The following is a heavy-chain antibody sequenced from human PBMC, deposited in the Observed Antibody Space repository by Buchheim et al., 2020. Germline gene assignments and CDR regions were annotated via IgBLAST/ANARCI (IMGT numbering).Heavy chain of an antibody. CDR2: MNPNSGNT. CDR1: GYTFTSYD. CDR3: AVLTRTVADNYYYYYMDV. D-gene: IGHD4-23*01. Sequence: QVQLVQSGAEVKKPGASVKVSCKASGYTFTSYDINWVRQAPGQGLEWMGWMNPNSGNTGYAQKFQGRVTMTRNTSISTAYMALSSLRSEDTAVYYCAVLTRTVADNYYYYYMDVWGKGTT. J-gene: IGHJ6*03. V-gene: IGHV1-8*01.